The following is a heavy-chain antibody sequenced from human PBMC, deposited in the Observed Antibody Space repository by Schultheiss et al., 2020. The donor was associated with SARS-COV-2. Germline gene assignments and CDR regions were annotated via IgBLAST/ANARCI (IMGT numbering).Heavy chain of an antibody. CDR2: INHSGST. CDR1: GGSFSGYY. CDR3: ARASYDYSNPDY. V-gene: IGHV4-34*01. D-gene: IGHD4-11*01. J-gene: IGHJ4*02. Sequence: SETLSLTCAVYGGSFSGYYWSWIRQPPGKGLEWIGEINHSGSTNYNPSLKSRVTISVDTSKNQFSLKLSSVTAADTAVYYCARASYDYSNPDYWGQGTLVTVSS.